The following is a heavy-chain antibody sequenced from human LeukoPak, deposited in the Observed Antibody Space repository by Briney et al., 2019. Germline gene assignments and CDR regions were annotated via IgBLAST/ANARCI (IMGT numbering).Heavy chain of an antibody. CDR1: GFTFTTYW. CDR2: INQDGSEQ. J-gene: IGHJ4*02. V-gene: IGHV3-7*01. Sequence: PGGSLRLSCVASGFTFTTYWMSWVRQAPGKGLEWVANINQDGSEQYYVDSVKGRFTISRDASKNTLYLQMNSLRAEDTGIYYCAKGRYYDRSGYPIDYWGQGTLVTVSS. D-gene: IGHD3-22*01. CDR3: AKGRYYDRSGYPIDY.